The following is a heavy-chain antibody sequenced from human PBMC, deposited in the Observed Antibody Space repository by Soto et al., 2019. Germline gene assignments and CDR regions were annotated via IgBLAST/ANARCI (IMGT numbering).Heavy chain of an antibody. V-gene: IGHV1-69*06. CDR3: ARGSIAVAGTGPHFDY. J-gene: IGHJ4*02. CDR2: IIPIFGTA. CDR1: GGTFSSYA. Sequence: ASVKVSCKASGGTFSSYAISWVRQAPGQGLEWMGGIIPIFGTANYAQKFQGRVTITADKSTSTAYMELSSLRSEDTAVYYCARGSIAVAGTGPHFDYWGQGTLVTVSS. D-gene: IGHD6-19*01.